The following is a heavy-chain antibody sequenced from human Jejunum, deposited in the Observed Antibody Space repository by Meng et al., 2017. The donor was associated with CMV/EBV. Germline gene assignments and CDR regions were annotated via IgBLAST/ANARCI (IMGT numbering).Heavy chain of an antibody. Sequence: GFPFSTYAMPWVRQAPGKGLEWVSLIYSGGSTTYYADSVKGRFTISRDDSKNTLYLQMNSLRAEDTAIYYCAKDLFYDGSGYYLGNWGQGALVTVSS. CDR2: IYSGGSTT. J-gene: IGHJ4*02. CDR3: AKDLFYDGSGYYLGN. V-gene: IGHV3-23*03. CDR1: GFPFSTYA. D-gene: IGHD3-22*01.